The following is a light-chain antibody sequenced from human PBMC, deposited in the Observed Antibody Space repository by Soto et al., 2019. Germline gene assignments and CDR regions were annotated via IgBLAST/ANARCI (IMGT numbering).Light chain of an antibody. CDR3: QQYDNSPIT. V-gene: IGKV3-20*01. Sequence: PGERASLSCGASQSISSSFLAWYQQKPGQAPRLLIYGASSGATGIPDRFSGTGSETDFTLTISRLEPGDFAVYYCQQYDNSPITFGQGTRLEIK. CDR1: QSISSSF. CDR2: GAS. J-gene: IGKJ5*01.